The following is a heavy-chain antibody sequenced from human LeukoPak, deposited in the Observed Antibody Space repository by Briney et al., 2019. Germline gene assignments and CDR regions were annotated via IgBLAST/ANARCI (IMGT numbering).Heavy chain of an antibody. D-gene: IGHD3-9*01. V-gene: IGHV3-23*01. J-gene: IGHJ4*02. CDR3: AKGDILTGYYSY. Sequence: PGGSLRLSCAASGFTFSSYAMSWVRQAPGKGLEWVSAISGSGGSTYYAGSVKGRFTISRDNSKNTLYLQMNSLRAEDTAVYYCAKGDILTGYYSYWGQGTLVTVSS. CDR2: ISGSGGST. CDR1: GFTFSSYA.